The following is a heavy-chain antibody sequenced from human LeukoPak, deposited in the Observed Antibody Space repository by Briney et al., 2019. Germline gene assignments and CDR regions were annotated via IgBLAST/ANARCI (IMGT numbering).Heavy chain of an antibody. D-gene: IGHD2-2*01. V-gene: IGHV3-33*01. CDR1: GFTFSSYG. J-gene: IGHJ5*02. CDR2: IWYDGSNK. CDR3: ARDVRYCTSYHRCTGWFDP. Sequence: GGSLRLSCAASGFTFSSYGMHWVRQAPGKGLEWVAVIWYDGSNKYYADSVKGRFTISRDNSKNTLYLQMNSLRAEDTAVYYCARDVRYCTSYHRCTGWFDPWGQGTLVTVSS.